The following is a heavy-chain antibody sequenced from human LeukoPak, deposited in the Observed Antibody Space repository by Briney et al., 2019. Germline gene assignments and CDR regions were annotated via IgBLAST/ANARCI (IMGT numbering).Heavy chain of an antibody. CDR1: RFTSSSYW. D-gene: IGHD4-23*01. CDR2: IKQDGSEK. J-gene: IGHJ4*02. Sequence: GGSLRLSCAASRFTSSSYWMSWGRQAPGKGLEWVANIKQDGSEKYYVDSVKGRFTIFRDNAKNSLYLQMNSLRAEDTAVYYCARDLPDYGGTRIDYWGQGTLVTVSS. V-gene: IGHV3-7*03. CDR3: ARDLPDYGGTRIDY.